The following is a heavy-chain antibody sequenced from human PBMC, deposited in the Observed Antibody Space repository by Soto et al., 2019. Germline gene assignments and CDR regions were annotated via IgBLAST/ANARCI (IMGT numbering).Heavy chain of an antibody. V-gene: IGHV3-30*18. CDR2: ISYDGSNK. CDR3: AKGDGYNSVVVY. CDR1: GFTFSSYG. D-gene: IGHD5-12*01. Sequence: HPGGSLRLSCAASGFTFSSYGMHWVRQAPGKGLEWVAVISYDGSNKYYADSVKGRFTISRDNSKNTLYLQMNSLRAEDTAVYYCAKGDGYNSVVVYWGQGTLVTVSS. J-gene: IGHJ4*02.